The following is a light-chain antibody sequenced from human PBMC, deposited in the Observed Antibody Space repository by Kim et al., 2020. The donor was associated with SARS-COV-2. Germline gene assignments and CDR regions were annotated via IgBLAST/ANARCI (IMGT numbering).Light chain of an antibody. CDR2: AAS. V-gene: IGKV1-12*01. J-gene: IGKJ4*01. CDR3: QQANSFPLT. CDR1: HGISNW. Sequence: ASVGDRNAITCRAGHGISNWLAWYQQKPGKAPNLLIYAASSLQSGVPSRFSGSASGTEFTLTISSLQPEDFVTYYCQQANSFPLTFGGVTKVDIK.